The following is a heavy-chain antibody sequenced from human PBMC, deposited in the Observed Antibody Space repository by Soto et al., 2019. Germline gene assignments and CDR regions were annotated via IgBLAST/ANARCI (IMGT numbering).Heavy chain of an antibody. V-gene: IGHV7-4-1*01. D-gene: IGHD2-8*01. CDR3: AGDLRRVYAPSGYYYGMDV. J-gene: IGHJ6*02. CDR1: GYTFTSYA. CDR2: INTNTGNP. Sequence: QVQLVQSGSELKKPGASVKVSCKASGYTFTSYAMNWVRQAPGQGLEWMGWINTNTGNPTYAQGFTGRFVFSLDTSVSTAYLQICSLKAEDTAVYYCAGDLRRVYAPSGYYYGMDVWGQGTTVTVSS.